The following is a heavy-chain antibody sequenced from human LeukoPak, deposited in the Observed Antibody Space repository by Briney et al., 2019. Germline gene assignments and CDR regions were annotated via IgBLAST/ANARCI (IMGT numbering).Heavy chain of an antibody. CDR3: TTEGSTN. J-gene: IGHJ4*02. CDR1: GFSLSNDW. V-gene: IGHV3-15*01. CDR2: IKSNTDGGPT. Sequence: GGSLRLSCADSGFSLSNDWMCWVRQAPRKGMEWIGRIKSNTDGGPTDYAAPVKGKFTMSRDDSKNTLYLQMNSLKTEDTAVYYCTTEGSTNWGQGTLVIVSS. D-gene: IGHD2-15*01.